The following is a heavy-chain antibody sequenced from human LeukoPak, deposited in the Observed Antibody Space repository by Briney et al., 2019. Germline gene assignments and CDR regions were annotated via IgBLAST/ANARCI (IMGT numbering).Heavy chain of an antibody. CDR1: GFTFSNYW. V-gene: IGHV3-7*03. D-gene: IGHD1-26*01. Sequence: GGSLRLSCAASGFTFSNYWMTWVRQAPGKGLEWVANINQDGSERYYVDSVKGRFTISRDDAKSSLYLQMNSLRAEDTAVYYCATGLYYPANSFDYWGQGTLVTVSS. CDR3: ATGLYYPANSFDY. J-gene: IGHJ4*02. CDR2: INQDGSER.